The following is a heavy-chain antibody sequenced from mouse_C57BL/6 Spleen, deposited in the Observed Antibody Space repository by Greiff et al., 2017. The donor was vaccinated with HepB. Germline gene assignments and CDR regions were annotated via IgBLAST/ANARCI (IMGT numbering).Heavy chain of an antibody. CDR3: TRITTVVPFAY. CDR1: GYTFTDYE. CDR2: IDPETGGT. V-gene: IGHV1-15*01. D-gene: IGHD1-1*01. J-gene: IGHJ3*01. Sequence: VQLQQSGAELVRPGASVTLSCKASGYTFTDYEMHWVKQTPVHGLEWIGAIDPETGGTAYNQKFKGKAILTADKSSSTAYMERRSLTSEDSAVYYCTRITTVVPFAYWGQGTLVTVSA.